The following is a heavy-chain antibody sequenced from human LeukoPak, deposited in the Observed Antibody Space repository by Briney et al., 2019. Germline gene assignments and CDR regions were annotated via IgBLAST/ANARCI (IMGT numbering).Heavy chain of an antibody. CDR3: ARSDCTNGVCYHSAFDY. CDR1: GFTFSSYD. CDR2: IGTAGDT. J-gene: IGHJ4*02. D-gene: IGHD2-8*01. V-gene: IGHV3-13*01. Sequence: GGSLRLSCAASGFTFSSYDMHWVRHATGKGLEWVSAIGTAGDTYYPGSVKGRFTISRENAKNSLYLQMNSLRAGDTAVYYCARSDCTNGVCYHSAFDYWGQGTLVTVSS.